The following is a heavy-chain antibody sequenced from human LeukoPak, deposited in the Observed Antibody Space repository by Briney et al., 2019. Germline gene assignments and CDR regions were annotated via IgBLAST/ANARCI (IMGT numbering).Heavy chain of an antibody. CDR2: INPSGGST. CDR3: ARAGGRLSHQY. D-gene: IGHD2-21*02. Sequence: ASVKVSCKASGYTFTSYGISWVRQAPGQGLEWMGIINPSGGSTSYAQKFQGRVTMTRDTSISTAYMELSRLRSDDTAVYYCARAGGRLSHQYWGQGTLVTVSS. V-gene: IGHV1-46*01. CDR1: GYTFTSYG. J-gene: IGHJ4*02.